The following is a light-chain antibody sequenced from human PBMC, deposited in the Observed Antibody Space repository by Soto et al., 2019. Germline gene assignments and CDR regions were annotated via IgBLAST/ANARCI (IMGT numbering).Light chain of an antibody. CDR3: QQLKNYPLT. Sequence: DIQLTQSPSFLSASVGDRVTITCRASQGISSYLAWYQQRAGKAPKFLMYAAPTLQSGVPSRFSGSGSGTEFALTISSLQPEDFATYYCQQLKNYPLTFGGGTKVESN. CDR1: QGISSY. V-gene: IGKV1-9*01. CDR2: AAP. J-gene: IGKJ4*01.